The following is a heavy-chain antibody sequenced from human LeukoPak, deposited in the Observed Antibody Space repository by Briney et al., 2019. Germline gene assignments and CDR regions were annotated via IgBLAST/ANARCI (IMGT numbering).Heavy chain of an antibody. Sequence: GGSLRLSCAASGFTFSSYSMNWVRQAPGKGLEWVSSISSSSSYIYYADSVKGRFTISRDNAKNSLYLQMNSLRAEDTAVYYCARPNLVLLWFGEKFRGRKGAAFDIWGQGTMVTVSS. J-gene: IGHJ3*02. D-gene: IGHD3-10*01. CDR1: GFTFSSYS. CDR3: ARPNLVLLWFGEKFRGRKGAAFDI. CDR2: ISSSSSYI. V-gene: IGHV3-21*01.